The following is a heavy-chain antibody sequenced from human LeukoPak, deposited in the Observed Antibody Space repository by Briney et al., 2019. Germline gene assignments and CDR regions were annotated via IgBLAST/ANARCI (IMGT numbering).Heavy chain of an antibody. CDR1: GGSISSYY. CDR2: IYYSGST. V-gene: IGHV4-59*01. Sequence: SETLSLTCTVSGGSISSYYWSWIRQPPGKGLEWIGYIYYSGSTNYNPSLKSRVTISVDTSKNQFSLKLSSVTAADTAVYYCAKDRLRFLDQSYYYMDVWGKGTTVTVSS. CDR3: AKDRLRFLDQSYYYMDV. J-gene: IGHJ6*03. D-gene: IGHD3-3*01.